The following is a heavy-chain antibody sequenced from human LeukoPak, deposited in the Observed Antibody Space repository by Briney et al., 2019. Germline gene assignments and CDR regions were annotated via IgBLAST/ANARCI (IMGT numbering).Heavy chain of an antibody. CDR3: ARRPMVRGVIGPFDY. Sequence: SETLSLTCTVSGGSISSYYWSWIRQPPGKGLEWIGYIYYSGSTNYNPSLKSRVTISVDMSKNQFSLKLSSVTAADTAVYYCARRPMVRGVIGPFDYWGQGTLVTVSS. V-gene: IGHV4-59*01. D-gene: IGHD3-10*01. J-gene: IGHJ4*02. CDR1: GGSISSYY. CDR2: IYYSGST.